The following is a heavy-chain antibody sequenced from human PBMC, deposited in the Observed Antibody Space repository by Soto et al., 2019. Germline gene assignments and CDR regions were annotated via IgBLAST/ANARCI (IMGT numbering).Heavy chain of an antibody. V-gene: IGHV1-8*01. CDR1: GYTFTSYD. Sequence: ASVKVSCKASGYTFTSYDINWVRQATGQGLEWMGWMNPNSGNTGYAQKFQGRVTMTRNTSISTAYMELSSLRSEDTAVYYCARLTIGYFTRDLAPYYYYYMDVWGKGTTVTVSS. CDR3: ARLTIGYFTRDLAPYYYYYMDV. J-gene: IGHJ6*03. D-gene: IGHD2-8*01. CDR2: MNPNSGNT.